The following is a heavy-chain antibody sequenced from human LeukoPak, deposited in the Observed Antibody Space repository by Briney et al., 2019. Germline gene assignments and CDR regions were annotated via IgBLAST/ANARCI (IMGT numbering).Heavy chain of an antibody. CDR1: GGSISSGSYY. D-gene: IGHD2-15*01. CDR2: IYTSGST. CDR3: AREVAFSANGDY. J-gene: IGHJ4*02. V-gene: IGHV4-61*02. Sequence: PSGTLSLTCTVPGGSISSGSYYWSWIRQPAGKGLEWIGRIYTSGSTNYNPSLKSRVTISVDTSKNQFSLKLSSVTAADTAVYYCAREVAFSANGDYWGQGTLVTVSS.